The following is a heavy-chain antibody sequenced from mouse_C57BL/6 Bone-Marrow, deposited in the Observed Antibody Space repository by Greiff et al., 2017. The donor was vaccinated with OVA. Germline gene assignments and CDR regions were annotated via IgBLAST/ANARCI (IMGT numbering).Heavy chain of an antibody. J-gene: IGHJ4*01. Sequence: QAQLQQSGPELVKPGASVKLSCKASGYTFTSYDINWVKQRPGQGLEWIGWIYPRDGSTKYNEKFKGKATLTVDTSSSTAYMELHSLTSEDSAVYFCARRTAQATDYAMDYWGQGTSVTVSS. CDR3: ARRTAQATDYAMDY. CDR2: IYPRDGST. D-gene: IGHD3-2*02. V-gene: IGHV1-85*01. CDR1: GYTFTSYD.